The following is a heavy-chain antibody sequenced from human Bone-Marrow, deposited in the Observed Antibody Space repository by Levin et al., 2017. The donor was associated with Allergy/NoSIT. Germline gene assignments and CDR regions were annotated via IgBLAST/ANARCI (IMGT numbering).Heavy chain of an antibody. CDR3: ASWAMFYYDGSDFDYFYYGMDV. Sequence: GGSLRLSCAASGLSFSNYDMNWVRQALGKGLEWVSSISGGSSRIYYADSVKGRFTISRDNAKNSLYLQMNSLRVEDTAVYYCASWAMFYYDGSDFDYFYYGMDVWGQGTTVTVSS. CDR2: ISGGSSRI. D-gene: IGHD3-16*01. J-gene: IGHJ6*02. V-gene: IGHV3-21*06. CDR1: GLSFSNYD.